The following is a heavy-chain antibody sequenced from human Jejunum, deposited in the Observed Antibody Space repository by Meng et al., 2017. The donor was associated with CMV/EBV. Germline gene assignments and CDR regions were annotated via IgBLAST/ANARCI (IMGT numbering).Heavy chain of an antibody. CDR3: ARHIKKIGDNYYDIITADPNGAFDY. J-gene: IGHJ4*02. V-gene: IGHV1-3*01. CDR2: INGANGKT. Sequence: MHWVRQAPGQRLEWMGWINGANGKTKYSQKFQDRVTITRDTSASTVYMELSSLRSEDTAVYYCARHIKKIGDNYYDIITADPNGAFDYWGQGTLVTVSS. D-gene: IGHD3-9*01.